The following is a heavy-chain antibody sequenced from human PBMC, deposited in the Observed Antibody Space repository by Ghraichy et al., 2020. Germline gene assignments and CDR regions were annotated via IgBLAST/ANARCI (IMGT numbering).Heavy chain of an antibody. D-gene: IGHD3-3*01. V-gene: IGHV1-2*02. Sequence: ASVKVSCKASGYTFTGYYMHWVRQAPGQGLEWMGWINPNSGGTNYAQKFQGRVTMTRDTSISTAYMELSRLRSDDTAVYYCARDFRRANYDFWSGYYIGFDPWGQGTLVTVSS. CDR3: ARDFRRANYDFWSGYYIGFDP. CDR2: INPNSGGT. CDR1: GYTFTGYY. J-gene: IGHJ5*02.